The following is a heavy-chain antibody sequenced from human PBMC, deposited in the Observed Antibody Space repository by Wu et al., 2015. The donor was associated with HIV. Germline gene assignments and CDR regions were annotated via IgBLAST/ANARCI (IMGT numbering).Heavy chain of an antibody. CDR2: INPSGGST. J-gene: IGHJ4*02. CDR1: GYIFTTYY. V-gene: IGHV1-46*01. Sequence: QVQLVQSGGEVKKPGASVKVSCKASGYIFTTYYMHWVRQAPGQGLEWMGIINPSGGSTTYTQKFQDRVTMTRDTSTSTVYMKLSGLRSEDTAIYYCARDGGRGYNYASLDYWGQGTLVTVSS. CDR3: ARDGGRGYNYASLDY. D-gene: IGHD5-18*01.